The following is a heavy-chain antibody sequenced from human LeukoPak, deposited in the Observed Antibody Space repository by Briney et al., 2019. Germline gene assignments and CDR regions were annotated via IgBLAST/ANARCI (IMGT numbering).Heavy chain of an antibody. CDR1: GYTFTSYG. Sequence: ASVEVSCKASGYTFTSYGISWVRQAPGQGLEWMGWISAYNGNTNYAQKLQGRVTMTTDTSTSTAYMELRSLRSDDTAVYYCARTTLAYCGGDCFPFDYWGQGTLVTVSS. V-gene: IGHV1-18*01. CDR3: ARTTLAYCGGDCFPFDY. CDR2: ISAYNGNT. J-gene: IGHJ4*02. D-gene: IGHD2-21*02.